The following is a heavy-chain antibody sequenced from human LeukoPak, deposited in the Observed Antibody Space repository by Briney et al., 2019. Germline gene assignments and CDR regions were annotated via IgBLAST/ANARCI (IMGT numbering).Heavy chain of an antibody. CDR2: IYYSGST. D-gene: IGHD1-26*01. Sequence: PSETLSLTCTVSGDSISTYYWSWIRQPPGKGLEWIGYIYYSGSTNYNPSLKSRVTISVDTSKNQFSLKLSSVTAADTAVYYCVGGGGSYNFDYWSQGTLVTVSS. CDR1: GDSISTYY. J-gene: IGHJ4*02. V-gene: IGHV4-59*01. CDR3: VGGGGSYNFDY.